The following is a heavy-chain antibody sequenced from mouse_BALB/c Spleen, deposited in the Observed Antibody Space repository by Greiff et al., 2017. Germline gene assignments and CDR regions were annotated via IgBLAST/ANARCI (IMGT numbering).Heavy chain of an antibody. J-gene: IGHJ4*01. CDR1: GFSLTSYG. Sequence: VHLVESGPGLVAPSQSLSITCTVSGFSLTSYGVHWVRQPPGKGLEWLGVIWAGGSTNYNSALMSRLSISKDNSKSQVFLKMNSLQTDDTAMYYCARPPGYLYAMDYWGQGTSVTVSS. D-gene: IGHD3-1*01. CDR2: IWAGGST. CDR3: ARPPGYLYAMDY. V-gene: IGHV2-9*02.